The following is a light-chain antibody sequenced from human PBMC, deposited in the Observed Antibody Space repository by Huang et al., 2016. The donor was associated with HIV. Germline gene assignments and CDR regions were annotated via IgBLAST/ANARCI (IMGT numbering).Light chain of an antibody. CDR2: AAS. CDR1: QGISNS. J-gene: IGKJ1*01. Sequence: DIQMTQSPSSLSASVGDRVTITCRASQGISNSLAWYQQKPGKAPKLLLYAASRVESGVPSRFSGSGSGTEYTLTISSLQPEDFATYYCQQYYSTPPTFGQGTKVEIK. V-gene: IGKV1-NL1*01. CDR3: QQYYSTPPT.